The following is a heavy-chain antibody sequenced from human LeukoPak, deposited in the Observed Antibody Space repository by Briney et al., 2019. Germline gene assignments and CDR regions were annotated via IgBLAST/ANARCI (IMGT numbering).Heavy chain of an antibody. Sequence: SGGSLRLSCAASGFTSSSYGMHWVRQAPGKGLEWVAVISYDGSNKYYADSVKGRFTISRDNSKNTLYLQMNSLRAEDTALYYCARGHIGTYHYFDYWGQGTLVTVSS. CDR2: ISYDGSNK. J-gene: IGHJ4*02. V-gene: IGHV3-30*03. CDR1: GFTSSSYG. D-gene: IGHD1-26*01. CDR3: ARGHIGTYHYFDY.